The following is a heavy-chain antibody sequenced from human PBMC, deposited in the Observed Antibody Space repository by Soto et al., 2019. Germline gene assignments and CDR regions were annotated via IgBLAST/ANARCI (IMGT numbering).Heavy chain of an antibody. V-gene: IGHV1-69*06. Sequence: GASVKVSCKASGGTFSSYAISWVRQAPGQGLEWMGGIIPIFGTANYAQKFQGRVTITADKSTSTAYMELSSLRSEDTAVYYCARTGDVITIFGVDPYGMDVWGQGTTVTVSS. CDR2: IIPIFGTA. CDR1: GGTFSSYA. CDR3: ARTGDVITIFGVDPYGMDV. D-gene: IGHD3-3*01. J-gene: IGHJ6*02.